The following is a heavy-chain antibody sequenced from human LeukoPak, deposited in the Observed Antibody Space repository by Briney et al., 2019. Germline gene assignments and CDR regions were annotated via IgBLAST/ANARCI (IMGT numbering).Heavy chain of an antibody. CDR2: ISSSSSYI. CDR1: GFTFGSYS. CDR3: ARGDPYYYDSSGYRSWDY. D-gene: IGHD3-22*01. V-gene: IGHV3-21*01. J-gene: IGHJ4*02. Sequence: GGSLRLSCAASGFTFGSYSMNWVRQAPGKGLEWVSSISSSSSYIYYADSVKGRFTISRDNAKNSLYLQMNSLRAEDTAVYYCARGDPYYYDSSGYRSWDYWGQGTLVTVSS.